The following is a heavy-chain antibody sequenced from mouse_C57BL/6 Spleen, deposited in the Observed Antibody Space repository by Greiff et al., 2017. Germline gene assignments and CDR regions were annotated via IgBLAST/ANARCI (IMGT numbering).Heavy chain of an antibody. Sequence: EVQLQESGPGLVKPSQSLSLTCSVTGYSITSGYYWNWIRQFPGNKLEWRGYISYDGSNNYNPSLKNPISITRDTSKNQFFLKLNSVTTEDTATYYCARGDYDVGDYLDYGGQGTTRTVSS. CDR2: ISYDGSN. D-gene: IGHD2-4*01. CDR3: ARGDYDVGDYLDY. CDR1: GYSITSGYY. J-gene: IGHJ2*01. V-gene: IGHV3-6*01.